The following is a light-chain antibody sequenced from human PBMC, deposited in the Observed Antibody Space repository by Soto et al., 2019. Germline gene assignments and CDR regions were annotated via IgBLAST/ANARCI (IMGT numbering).Light chain of an antibody. Sequence: ETVMTQSPATLSVSPGERATLSCRASQSVSSNLAWYKQKPGQAPRLLIYGASTRATGIPARFRGSGSGTEFTLTISSLQSEDFAVYYCQKYNNWPPITFGQGTRLEIK. J-gene: IGKJ5*01. CDR2: GAS. CDR3: QKYNNWPPIT. CDR1: QSVSSN. V-gene: IGKV3-15*01.